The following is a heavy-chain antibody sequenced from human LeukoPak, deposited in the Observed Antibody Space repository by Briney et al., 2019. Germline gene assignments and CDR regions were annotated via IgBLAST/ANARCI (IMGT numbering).Heavy chain of an antibody. D-gene: IGHD3-10*01. V-gene: IGHV4-59*01. CDR3: ARLSLWFGELMSNDY. CDR1: GGSISSYY. CDR2: IYYSGST. J-gene: IGHJ4*02. Sequence: SETLSLTCTVSGGSISSYYWSWIRQPPGKGLEWIGYIYYSGSTNYNPSLKSRVTISVDTSKNQFSLKLSSVTAADTAVYYCARLSLWFGELMSNDYWGQGTLVTVSS.